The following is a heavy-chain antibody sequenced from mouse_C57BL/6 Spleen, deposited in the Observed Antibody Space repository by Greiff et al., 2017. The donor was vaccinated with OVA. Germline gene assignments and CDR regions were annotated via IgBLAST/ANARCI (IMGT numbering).Heavy chain of an antibody. CDR2: INPNNGGT. Sequence: EVPLQQSGPELVKPGASVKISCKASGYTFTDYYMNWVKQSHGKSLEWIGDINPNNGGTSYNQKFKGKATLTVDKSSSTAYMELRSLTSEDSAVYYCARTGPYAMDYWGQGTSVTVSS. CDR1: GYTFTDYY. J-gene: IGHJ4*01. CDR3: ARTGPYAMDY. V-gene: IGHV1-26*01. D-gene: IGHD3-3*01.